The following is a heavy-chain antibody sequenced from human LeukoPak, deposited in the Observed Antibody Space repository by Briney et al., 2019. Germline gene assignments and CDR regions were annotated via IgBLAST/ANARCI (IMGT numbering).Heavy chain of an antibody. V-gene: IGHV4-59*01. CDR2: IYYSGST. CDR3: ARDLYGDYGTFRRFGRFDP. D-gene: IGHD4-17*01. CDR1: GGSISSYY. Sequence: KPSETLSLTCTVSGGSISSYYWSWIRQPPGKGLEWIGYIYYSGSTNYNPSLKSRVTISVDTSKNQFSLKLSSVTAADTAVYYCARDLYGDYGTFRRFGRFDPWGQGTLVTVSS. J-gene: IGHJ5*02.